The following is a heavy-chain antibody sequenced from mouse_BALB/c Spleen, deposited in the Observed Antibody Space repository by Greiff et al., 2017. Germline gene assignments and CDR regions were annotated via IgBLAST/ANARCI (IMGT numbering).Heavy chain of an antibody. J-gene: IGHJ3*01. D-gene: IGHD1-1*01. CDR1: GYTFTSYV. Sequence: VQLQQSGPELVNPGASVKMSCKASGYTFTSYVMHWVKQKPGQGLEWIGYINPYNDGTKYNEKFKGKATLTSDKSSNTAYMELSSLTSEDSAVYYCARRGYGSSSAWFAYWGQGTLVTVSA. V-gene: IGHV1-14*01. CDR2: INPYNDGT. CDR3: ARRGYGSSSAWFAY.